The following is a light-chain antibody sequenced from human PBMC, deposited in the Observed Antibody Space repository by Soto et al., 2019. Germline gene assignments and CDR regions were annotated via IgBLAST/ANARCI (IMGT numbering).Light chain of an antibody. J-gene: IGKJ2*01. V-gene: IGKV3-15*01. CDR3: QQYNNWTSYT. CDR2: GAS. Sequence: EIVMTQSPATLSVSPGERATLSCRASQSVSSNLAWYQQKPGQAPRLLIYGASTRATGIPARFSGSGSGTEFPLTLSSLQAEDFAVYYFQQYNNWTSYTFGQGTKLEIK. CDR1: QSVSSN.